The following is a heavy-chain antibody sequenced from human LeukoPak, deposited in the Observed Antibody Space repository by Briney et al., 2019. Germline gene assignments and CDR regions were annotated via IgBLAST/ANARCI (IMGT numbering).Heavy chain of an antibody. Sequence: RGSLRLSCAASGFSLSGSAMHWVRQASGKGLEWVGRIRSKAHSYATAYAASVKGRFTISRDDSKNTAYLQMNSLKTEDTAVYYCTRLSSWETEGIVARPEDFDYWGQGSLVTVSS. CDR2: IRSKAHSYAT. D-gene: IGHD6-6*01. CDR1: GFSLSGSA. J-gene: IGHJ4*02. CDR3: TRLSSWETEGIVARPEDFDY. V-gene: IGHV3-73*01.